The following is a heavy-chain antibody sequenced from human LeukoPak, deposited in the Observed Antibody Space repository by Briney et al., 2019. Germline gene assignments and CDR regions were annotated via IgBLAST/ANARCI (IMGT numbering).Heavy chain of an antibody. J-gene: IGHJ4*02. CDR2: INPNSGGT. CDR1: GYTFTGYY. CDR3: ARQGALVKGIDY. Sequence: ASVNVSCKASGYTFTGYYMHWVRQAPGQGLDWMGWINPNSGGTNYAQKFQGRVTMTRDTSINTAYMELSRLRSDDTAVYYCARQGALVKGIDYWGQGTLVTVSS. D-gene: IGHD6-13*01. V-gene: IGHV1-2*02.